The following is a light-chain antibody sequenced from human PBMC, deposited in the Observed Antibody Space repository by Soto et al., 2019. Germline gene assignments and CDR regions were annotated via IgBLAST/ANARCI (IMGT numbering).Light chain of an antibody. V-gene: IGLV2-8*01. Sequence: QSALTQPPSASGSPGQSVTISCTGTSSDVGGYNDVSWYQQHPGKAPKLMIYEVSKRPSGVPDRFSGSKSGNTASLTVSGLQAEDEADYYCSSYAGSNIDNYVFGTGTKLTVL. CDR1: SSDVGGYND. J-gene: IGLJ1*01. CDR3: SSYAGSNIDNYV. CDR2: EVS.